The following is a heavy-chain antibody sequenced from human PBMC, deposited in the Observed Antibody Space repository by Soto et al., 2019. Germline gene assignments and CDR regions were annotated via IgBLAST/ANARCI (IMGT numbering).Heavy chain of an antibody. CDR3: AREGVHNYNEYYFDY. D-gene: IGHD3-22*01. J-gene: IGHJ4*02. CDR2: ISGIRDDI. V-gene: IGHV3-21*06. CDR1: GFTFSYYT. Sequence: GGSLRLSCAASGFTFSYYTVHWVRRAPGKGLEWVSSISGIRDDIRYADSVKGRFTISRDNAKTSLYLQMNSLTTEDTAVYYCAREGVHNYNEYYFDYWGQGTLVTVSS.